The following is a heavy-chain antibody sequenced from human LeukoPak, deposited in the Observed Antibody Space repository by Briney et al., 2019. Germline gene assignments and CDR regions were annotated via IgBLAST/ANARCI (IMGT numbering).Heavy chain of an antibody. CDR1: GGSISSSSYY. CDR2: IYYSGST. CDR3: ARHGRPDYVWGTPIDY. V-gene: IGHV4-39*01. J-gene: IGHJ4*02. D-gene: IGHD3-16*01. Sequence: PSETPSLTCTVSGGSISSSSYYWGWIRQPPGKGLEWIGSIYYSGSTYYNPSLKSRVTISVDTSKNQFSLKLSSVTAADTAVYYCARHGRPDYVWGTPIDYWGQGTLVTVSS.